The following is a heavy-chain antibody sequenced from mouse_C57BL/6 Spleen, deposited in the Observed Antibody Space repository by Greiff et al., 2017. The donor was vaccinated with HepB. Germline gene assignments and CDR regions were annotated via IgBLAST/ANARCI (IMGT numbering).Heavy chain of an antibody. CDR1: GYTFTDYE. V-gene: IGHV1-15*01. J-gene: IGHJ1*03. Sequence: SGAELVRPGASVTLSCKASGYTFTDYEMHWVKQTPVHGLEWIGAIDPDTGGTAYNQKFKGKAILTADKSSSTAYMELRSLTSEDSAVYYCTRQGGSWYFDVWGTGTTVTVSS. CDR3: TRQGGSWYFDV. CDR2: IDPDTGGT.